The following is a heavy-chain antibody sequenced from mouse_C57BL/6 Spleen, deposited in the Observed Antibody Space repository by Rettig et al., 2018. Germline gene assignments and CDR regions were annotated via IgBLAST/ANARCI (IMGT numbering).Heavy chain of an antibody. CDR3: AIRTGTLYAMDY. D-gene: IGHD4-1*01. Sequence: RGGSTDYNAAFMSRLSITKDNSKSQVFFKMNSLQADDTAIYYCAIRTGTLYAMDYWGQGTSVTVSS. V-gene: IGHV2-5*01. J-gene: IGHJ4*01. CDR2: RGGST.